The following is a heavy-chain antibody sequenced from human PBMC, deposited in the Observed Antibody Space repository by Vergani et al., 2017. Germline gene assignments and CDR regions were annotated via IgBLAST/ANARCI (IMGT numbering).Heavy chain of an antibody. CDR3: ARDGKKVGYRAHKYLGF. Sequence: EVQLVESGGGLVKTGGSLRLSCAASEFTFSTYSMNWVRQAPGKGLEWVSSISSGSTYTFYEDSVKDRFTISRDNAKSTLYLHMSSLRAEETAIYYCARDGKKVGYRAHKYLGFRGQGTLVTVSS. V-gene: IGHV3-21*06. CDR2: ISSGSTYT. D-gene: IGHD6-25*01. J-gene: IGHJ4*02. CDR1: EFTFSTYS.